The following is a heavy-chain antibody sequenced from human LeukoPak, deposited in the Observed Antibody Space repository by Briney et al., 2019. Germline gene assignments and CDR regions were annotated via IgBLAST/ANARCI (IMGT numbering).Heavy chain of an antibody. J-gene: IGHJ4*02. CDR3: ASLRSSGWYLLSFDY. D-gene: IGHD6-19*01. CDR2: INHSGST. V-gene: IGHV4-39*07. CDR1: GGSISSSSYY. Sequence: TSSETLSLTCTVSGGSISSSSYYWGWIRQTPGKGLEWIGEINHSGSTNYNPSLKSRVTISVDTSKNQFSLKLSPVTAADTAVYYCASLRSSGWYLLSFDYWGQGTLVTVSS.